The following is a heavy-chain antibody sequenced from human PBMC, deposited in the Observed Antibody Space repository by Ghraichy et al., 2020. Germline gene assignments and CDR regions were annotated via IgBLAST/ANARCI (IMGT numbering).Heavy chain of an antibody. CDR1: GFTFSSYV. CDR2: ITISGDT. J-gene: IGHJ4*02. CDR3: AKDYPINCRSTGCPSPFDL. V-gene: IGHV3-23*01. Sequence: GGSLRLSCAASGFTFSSYVMSWVRQAPGKGLEWVSRITISGDTSYADSVRGRFTISRDNPRDTLYLQMESLRAEDTAVYYCAKDYPINCRSTGCPSPFDLWGQGTLVTVSS. D-gene: IGHD2-2*01.